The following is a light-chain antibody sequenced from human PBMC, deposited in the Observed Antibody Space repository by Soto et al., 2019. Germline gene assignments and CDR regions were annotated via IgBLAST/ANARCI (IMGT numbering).Light chain of an antibody. CDR3: QQRGNWPPT. CDR1: QSISSY. J-gene: IGKJ4*01. Sequence: EIVLTQSPATLSLSPGERATLSCRASQSISSYLAWYQQKPGQAPRLLIYDASNRATGIPARFSGGGTGTDFTLTISSLEPEDFAVYYCQQRGNWPPTFGGETKVELK. CDR2: DAS. V-gene: IGKV3-11*01.